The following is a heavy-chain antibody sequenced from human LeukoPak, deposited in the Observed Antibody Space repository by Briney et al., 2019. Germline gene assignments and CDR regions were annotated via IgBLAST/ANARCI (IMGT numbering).Heavy chain of an antibody. Sequence: SETLSLTCTVSGGSISSSSYYWGWIRQPPGKGLEWIGSIYYSGSTYYNPSLKSRVTISVDTSKNQFSLKLSSVTAADTAVYYCARHRNPYYDFWSGYFDYWGQGTLVTVSS. CDR1: GGSISSSSYY. D-gene: IGHD3-3*01. CDR2: IYYSGST. J-gene: IGHJ4*02. V-gene: IGHV4-39*01. CDR3: ARHRNPYYDFWSGYFDY.